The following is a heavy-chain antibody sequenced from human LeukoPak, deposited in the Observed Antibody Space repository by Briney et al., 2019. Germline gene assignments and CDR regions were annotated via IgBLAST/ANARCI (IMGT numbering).Heavy chain of an antibody. J-gene: IGHJ4*02. Sequence: SETLSLTCAVYGGSFSSYYWSWIRQPPGKRLEWIGEINYSGSTDYNPSLKSRVTISVDTSKNQFSLRLSSVTAADTAVYYCARGRRELKYAPDYWGQGTLVTVSS. CDR2: INYSGST. V-gene: IGHV4-34*01. CDR1: GGSFSSYY. CDR3: ARGRRELKYAPDY. D-gene: IGHD2-2*01.